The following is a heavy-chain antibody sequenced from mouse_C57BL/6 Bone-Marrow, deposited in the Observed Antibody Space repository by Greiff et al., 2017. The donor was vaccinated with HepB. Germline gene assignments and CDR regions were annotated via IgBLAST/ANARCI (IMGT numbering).Heavy chain of an antibody. CDR2: IYPGSGNT. D-gene: IGHD1-1*01. CDR1: GYSFTSYY. Sequence: VQLQQSGPELVKPGASVKISCKASGYSFTSYYIHWVKQRPGQGLEWIGWIYPGSGNTKYNEKFKGKATLTADTSSSTAYMQLSSLTSEDSAVYYCARRHYGSSYFDYWGQGTTLTVSS. CDR3: ARRHYGSSYFDY. V-gene: IGHV1-66*01. J-gene: IGHJ2*01.